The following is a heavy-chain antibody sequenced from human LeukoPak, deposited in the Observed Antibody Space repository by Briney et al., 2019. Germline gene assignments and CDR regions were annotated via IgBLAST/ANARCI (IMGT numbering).Heavy chain of an antibody. V-gene: IGHV3-23*01. CDR2: ISGSGGST. D-gene: IGHD2-15*01. CDR1: GSTFSSYA. J-gene: IGHJ1*01. CDR3: AKGGGSSNEYFQH. Sequence: GGSLRLSCAASGSTFSSYAMSWVRQAPGKGLEWVSAISGSGGSTYYADSVKGRFTISRDNSKNTLYLQMNSLRAEDTAVYYCAKGGGSSNEYFQHWGQGTLVTVSS.